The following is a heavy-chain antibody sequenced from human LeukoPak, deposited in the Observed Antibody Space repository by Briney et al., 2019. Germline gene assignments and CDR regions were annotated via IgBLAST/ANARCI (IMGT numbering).Heavy chain of an antibody. CDR2: ISSSSSYI. CDR1: GFTFSSYS. Sequence: GGSLRLSCAASGFTFSSYSMNWVRQAPGKGLEWVSSISSSSSYIYYADSEKGRFTISRDNAKNSLYLQMNSLRAEDTAVYYCASFTTGGHVNYGNEYWGQGTLVTVSS. D-gene: IGHD3-10*01. V-gene: IGHV3-21*01. CDR3: ASFTTGGHVNYGNEY. J-gene: IGHJ4*02.